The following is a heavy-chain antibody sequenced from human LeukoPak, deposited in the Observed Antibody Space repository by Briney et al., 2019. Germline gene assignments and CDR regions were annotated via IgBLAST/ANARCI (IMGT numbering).Heavy chain of an antibody. CDR2: ISYDGSNK. J-gene: IGHJ4*02. CDR1: GFTFSSYG. D-gene: IGHD3-22*01. CDR3: ANAPRTMIVVAPADY. Sequence: QPGGSLRLSCAASGFTFSSYGMHWVRQAPGKGLEWVAVISYDGSNKYYADSVKGRFTISRDNSKNTLYLQMNSLRAEDTAVYYCANAPRTMIVVAPADYWGQGTLVTVSS. V-gene: IGHV3-30*18.